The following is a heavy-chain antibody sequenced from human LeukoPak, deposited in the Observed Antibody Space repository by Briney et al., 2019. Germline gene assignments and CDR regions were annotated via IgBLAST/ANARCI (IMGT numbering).Heavy chain of an antibody. Sequence: NPSETLSLTCTVSGYSISSGYYWGWIRQPPGKGLEWIGSIYHSGSTYYNPSLKSRVTISVDTSKNQFSLKLSSVTAADTAVYYCARRTAWDQWGEGYFDYWGQGTLVTVSS. CDR2: IYHSGST. J-gene: IGHJ4*02. D-gene: IGHD1-26*01. CDR1: GYSISSGYY. V-gene: IGHV4-38-2*02. CDR3: ARRTAWDQWGEGYFDY.